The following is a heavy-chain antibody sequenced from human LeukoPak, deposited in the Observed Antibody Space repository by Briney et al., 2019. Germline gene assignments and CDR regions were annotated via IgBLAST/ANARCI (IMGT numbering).Heavy chain of an antibody. V-gene: IGHV3-30-3*01. Sequence: GGSLRLSCAASGFTFSSYAMHWVRQAPGKGLEWVAVISYDGSSKYYADSVKGRFTISRDNSKNTLYLQMNSLRAEDTAVYSCARGLYCSGGSCRLDAFDIWGQGTMVTVSS. CDR2: ISYDGSSK. D-gene: IGHD2-15*01. J-gene: IGHJ3*02. CDR1: GFTFSSYA. CDR3: ARGLYCSGGSCRLDAFDI.